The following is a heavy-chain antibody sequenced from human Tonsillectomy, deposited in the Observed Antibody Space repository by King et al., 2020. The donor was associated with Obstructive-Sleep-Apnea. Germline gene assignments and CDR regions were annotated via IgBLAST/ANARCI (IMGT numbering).Heavy chain of an antibody. CDR1: GGTFSSYA. CDR2: IIPILGIA. D-gene: IGHD3-10*01. Sequence: VQLVQSGAEVKKPGSSVKVSCKASGGTFSSYAISWVRQAPGQGLEWMGGIIPILGIANYAQKFQGRVTITADKSTSTAYMELSSLRSEETAVYYCARDTAGNYYGSGSYYYYYGMDVWGQGTTVTVSS. CDR3: ARDTAGNYYGSGSYYYYYGMDV. V-gene: IGHV1-69*10. J-gene: IGHJ6*02.